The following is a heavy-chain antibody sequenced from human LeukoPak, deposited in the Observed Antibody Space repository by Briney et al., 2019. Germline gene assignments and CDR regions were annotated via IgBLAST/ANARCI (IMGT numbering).Heavy chain of an antibody. V-gene: IGHV4-31*03. CDR1: GGSISSGGYY. CDR2: IYYSGST. CDR3: AREAGGYYYDSSDI. J-gene: IGHJ3*02. Sequence: SQTLSLTCTVSGGSISSGGYYWSWIRQHPGKGLEWIGYIYYSGSTYYNPSLKSRVTISVDTSKNQFSLKLSSVTAADTAVYYCAREAGGYYYDSSDIWGQGTMVTVSS. D-gene: IGHD3-22*01.